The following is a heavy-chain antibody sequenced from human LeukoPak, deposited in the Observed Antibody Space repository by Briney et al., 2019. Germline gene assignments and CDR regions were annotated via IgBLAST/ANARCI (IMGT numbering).Heavy chain of an antibody. J-gene: IGHJ6*02. CDR1: GPSISSYY. V-gene: IGHV4-59*01. Sequence: SETLSLTCTLAGPSISSYYWSWIRQPPGEALEWLGFIYYSGSANYNHSLKSRVTISVDTSENQCALTQSSVTAAETAVYYCAGADRGGPKEFWLDIWAQGTTVTVTS. CDR3: AGADRGGPKEFWLDI. CDR2: IYYSGSA. D-gene: IGHD3-3*01.